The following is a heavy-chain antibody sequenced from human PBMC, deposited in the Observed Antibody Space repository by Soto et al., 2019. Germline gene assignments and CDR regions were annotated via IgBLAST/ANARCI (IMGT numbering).Heavy chain of an antibody. Sequence: QVQLVQSGAEEKKPGASVKVSCKASGYTFTDYAIHWVRQAPGQRLEWMGWINAGNGITKYSQKFQGRVTITRDTSATTGYMELSSLRSEDTAVYYCARGSGYVDYWGQGTLVTVSS. CDR2: INAGNGIT. D-gene: IGHD3-22*01. V-gene: IGHV1-3*05. J-gene: IGHJ4*02. CDR3: ARGSGYVDY. CDR1: GYTFTDYA.